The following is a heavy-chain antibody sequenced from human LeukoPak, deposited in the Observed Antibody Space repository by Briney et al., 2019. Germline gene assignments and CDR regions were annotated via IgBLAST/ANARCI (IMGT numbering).Heavy chain of an antibody. CDR2: IHPNSGGT. CDR3: ARVDDSGYYFDY. Sequence: ASVKVPCTASGYTFIGYYMHWVRQAPGQGLEWMGRIHPNSGGTKYAQKFQGRVTMARDTSISTAYMELSRVRSDDTAIYYCARVDDSGYYFDYWGQGTLDTVSP. V-gene: IGHV1-2*06. J-gene: IGHJ4*02. D-gene: IGHD3-22*01. CDR1: GYTFIGYY.